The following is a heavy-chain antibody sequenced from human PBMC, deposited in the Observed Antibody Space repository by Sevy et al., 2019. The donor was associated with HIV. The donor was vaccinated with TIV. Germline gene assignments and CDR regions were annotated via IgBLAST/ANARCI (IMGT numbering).Heavy chain of an antibody. CDR3: ARGASGVTKPHYYYYYYMDV. CDR2: ISYDGSNK. CDR1: GFTFSSYA. V-gene: IGHV3-30-3*01. D-gene: IGHD4-17*01. Sequence: GGSLRLSCAASGFTFSSYAMHWVRQAPGKGLEWVAVISYDGSNKYYADSVMGRFTISRDNSKNTLYLQMNSLRAEDTAVYYCARGASGVTKPHYYYYYYMDVWGKGTTVTVSS. J-gene: IGHJ6*03.